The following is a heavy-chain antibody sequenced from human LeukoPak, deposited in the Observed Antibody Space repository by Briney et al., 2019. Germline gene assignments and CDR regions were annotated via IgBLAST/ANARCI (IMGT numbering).Heavy chain of an antibody. D-gene: IGHD1-26*01. CDR3: AKWVGIRFDN. J-gene: IGHJ4*02. CDR2: INSDGTTT. V-gene: IGHV3-74*01. CDR1: GFTFSSYW. Sequence: GGSLRLSCAASGFTFSSYWMHWVRQAPGKGLLWVSRINSDGTTTYYADSVKGRFTISRDNAKNTLYLQVNSLRAEDTALYYCAKWVGIRFDNWGQGTLVTVSS.